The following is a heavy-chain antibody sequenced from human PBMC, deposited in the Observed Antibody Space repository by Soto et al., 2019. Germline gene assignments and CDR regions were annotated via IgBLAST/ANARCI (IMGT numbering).Heavy chain of an antibody. Sequence: GGSLRLSCAASGFTFSSYSMNWVRQAPGKGLEWVSYISSSSSTIYYADSVKGRFTISRDNAKNSLYLQMNSLRDEDTAVYYCARDPPTTVWTDYGPHYYYGMDVWGQGTTVTVSS. V-gene: IGHV3-48*02. CDR2: ISSSSSTI. CDR3: ARDPPTTVWTDYGPHYYYGMDV. J-gene: IGHJ6*02. CDR1: GFTFSSYS. D-gene: IGHD4-17*01.